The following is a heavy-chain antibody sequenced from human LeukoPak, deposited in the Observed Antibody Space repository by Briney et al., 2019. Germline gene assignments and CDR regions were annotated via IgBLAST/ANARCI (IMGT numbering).Heavy chain of an antibody. D-gene: IGHD3-3*01. J-gene: IGHJ5*02. CDR2: IRSKAYGGTT. CDR1: GFTFGDYA. V-gene: IGHV3-49*03. CDR3: TRSRGYGRFFNWFDP. Sequence: PGRSLRLSGTASGFTFGDYAMSWFRQAPGEGLEWVGFIRSKAYGGTTEYAASVKGRFTISRDDSKSIAYLQMNSLKTEDTAVYYCTRSRGYGRFFNWFDPWGQGTLVTVSS.